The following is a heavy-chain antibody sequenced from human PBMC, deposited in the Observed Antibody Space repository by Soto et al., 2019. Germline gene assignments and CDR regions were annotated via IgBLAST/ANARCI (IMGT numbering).Heavy chain of an antibody. J-gene: IGHJ3*02. V-gene: IGHV1-69*02. D-gene: IGHD6-13*01. CDR3: ARCLGQQQDDAFDI. CDR1: GGTFSSYA. Sequence: QVQLVQSGAEVKKPGSSVKVSCKASGGTFSSYAISWVRQAPGQGLEWMGRIIPILGIANYAQKFQGRVTITADKATSTAYMELSSLRSEDTAVYYCARCLGQQQDDAFDIWGQGTMVTVSS. CDR2: IIPILGIA.